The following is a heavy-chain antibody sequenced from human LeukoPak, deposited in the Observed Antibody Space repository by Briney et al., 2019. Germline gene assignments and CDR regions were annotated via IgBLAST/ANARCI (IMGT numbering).Heavy chain of an antibody. D-gene: IGHD1-26*01. CDR2: INPNSGGT. CDR1: GYTFTGYY. V-gene: IGHV1-2*02. CDR3: ARDFGGSYYHDAFDI. J-gene: IGHJ3*02. Sequence: GASVKVSCKASGYTFTGYYMHWVRQAPGQGLEWMGWINPNSGGTNYAQKFQGRVTMTRDTSISTAYMELSRLRSDDTAVYYCARDFGGSYYHDAFDIWGQGTMVTVSS.